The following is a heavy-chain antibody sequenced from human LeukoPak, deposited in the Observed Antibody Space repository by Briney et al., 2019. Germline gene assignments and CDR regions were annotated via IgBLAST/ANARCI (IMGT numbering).Heavy chain of an antibody. Sequence: PGGSLRLSCAASGFTFSSYAMSWVRQAPGKGLEWVSAISGSGGSTYYADSVKGRFTISRDNSKNTLYLQMNSLRAEDTAVYYCAKDKGIAVAGTYDYWGQGTLVTVSS. J-gene: IGHJ4*02. CDR2: ISGSGGST. CDR3: AKDKGIAVAGTYDY. CDR1: GFTFSSYA. D-gene: IGHD6-19*01. V-gene: IGHV3-23*01.